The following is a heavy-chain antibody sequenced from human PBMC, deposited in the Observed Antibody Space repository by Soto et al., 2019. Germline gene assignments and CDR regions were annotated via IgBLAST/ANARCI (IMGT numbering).Heavy chain of an antibody. V-gene: IGHV3-23*01. Sequence: GGSLRLSCAASGFTFSSYAMSWVRQAPGKGLEWVSAISGSGGSTYYADSVKGRFTISRDNSKNTLYLQMNSLRADDTAVYYCAKDPDIVVVPAAIDYWGQGTLVTVSS. CDR3: AKDPDIVVVPAAIDY. J-gene: IGHJ4*02. D-gene: IGHD2-2*01. CDR2: ISGSGGST. CDR1: GFTFSSYA.